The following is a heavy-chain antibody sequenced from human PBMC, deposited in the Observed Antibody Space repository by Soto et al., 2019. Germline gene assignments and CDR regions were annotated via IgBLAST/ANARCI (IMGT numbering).Heavy chain of an antibody. V-gene: IGHV3-30-3*01. CDR2: ISYDGSNK. J-gene: IGHJ4*02. D-gene: IGHD3-22*01. CDR3: ARAVSWEVISSGYYY. Sequence: QVQLVESGGGVVQPGRSLRLSCAASGFTFSSYAMHWVRQAPGKGLEWVAVISYDGSNKYYADSVKGRFTISRDNSKNTLYLQMNSLRAEDTAVYYCARAVSWEVISSGYYYWGQGTLVTVSS. CDR1: GFTFSSYA.